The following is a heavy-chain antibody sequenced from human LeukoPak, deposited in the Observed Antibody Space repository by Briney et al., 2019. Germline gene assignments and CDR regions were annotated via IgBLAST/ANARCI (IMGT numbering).Heavy chain of an antibody. Sequence: GGSLRLSCAASGFTFSSYAMSWVRQAPGKELEWVSAISGSGGSTYYADSVKGRFTISRDNSKNTLYLQMNSLRAEDTAVYYCAKDLYYDILTGYAYWGQGTLVTVSS. CDR3: AKDLYYDILTGYAY. D-gene: IGHD3-9*01. J-gene: IGHJ4*02. CDR1: GFTFSSYA. CDR2: ISGSGGST. V-gene: IGHV3-23*01.